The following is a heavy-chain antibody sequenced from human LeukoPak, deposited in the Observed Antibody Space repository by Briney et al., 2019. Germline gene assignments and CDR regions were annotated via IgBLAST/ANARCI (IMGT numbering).Heavy chain of an antibody. Sequence: SETLSLTCTVSGGSISNDYWNWIRQPPGKGLEWIGYTYHSGSTNYNPSLKSRVTISIDTSKKQFSLNLKSVTAADTAVYYCVRTNWGTTGVDYWGQGTLVTVSS. CDR3: VRTNWGTTGVDY. J-gene: IGHJ4*02. D-gene: IGHD7-27*01. V-gene: IGHV4-59*01. CDR2: TYHSGST. CDR1: GGSISNDY.